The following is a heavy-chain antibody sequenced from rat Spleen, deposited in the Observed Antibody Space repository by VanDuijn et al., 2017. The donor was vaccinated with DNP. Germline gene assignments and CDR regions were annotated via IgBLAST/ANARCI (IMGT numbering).Heavy chain of an antibody. CDR2: IIYDGSNT. J-gene: IGHJ1*01. Sequence: EVQLVESGGGLVQPGRSLKLSCAASGFTFSDYNMAWVRQAPKRGLEWVATIIYDGSNTFFGDSVKGRFTISRDNAKSTLYLQMDSLRSEDTATYYCATHEVGGYFDFWGPGTMVTVSS. CDR3: ATHEVGGYFDF. V-gene: IGHV5S10*01. CDR1: GFTFSDYN. D-gene: IGHD5-1*01.